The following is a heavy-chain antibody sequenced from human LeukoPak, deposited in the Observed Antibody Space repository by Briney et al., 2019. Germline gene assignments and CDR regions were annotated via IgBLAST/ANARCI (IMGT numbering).Heavy chain of an antibody. CDR1: GGSISSSNW. D-gene: IGHD3-22*01. CDR3: ARERNYYDSRTVDY. CDR2: IYHSGST. J-gene: IGHJ4*02. Sequence: PSETLSLTCAVSGGSISSSNWWSWVRQPPGKGLEWIGEIYHSGSTNYNPSLKSRVTISVDKSKSQFSLKLSSVTAADTAVYYCARERNYYDSRTVDYWGQGTLVTVSS. V-gene: IGHV4-4*02.